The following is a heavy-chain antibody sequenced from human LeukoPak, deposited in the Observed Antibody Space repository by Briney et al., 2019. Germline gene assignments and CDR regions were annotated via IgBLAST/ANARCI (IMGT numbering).Heavy chain of an antibody. V-gene: IGHV4-39*07. CDR1: GGSISSSSYY. CDR3: ARVTGYMTEDYFDY. J-gene: IGHJ4*02. D-gene: IGHD6-13*01. Sequence: SETLSLTCTVSGGSISSSSYYWGWIRQPPGKGLEWIGSIYYSGSTYYNPSLKSRVTISVDTSKDQFSLRLGSVTAADTAVYYCARVTGYMTEDYFDYWGQGTLITVSS. CDR2: IYYSGST.